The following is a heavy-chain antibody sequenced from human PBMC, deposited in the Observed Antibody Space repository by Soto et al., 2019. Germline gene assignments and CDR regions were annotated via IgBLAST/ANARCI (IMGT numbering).Heavy chain of an antibody. D-gene: IGHD2-2*01. Sequence: GASVKVSCKASGGTFSSYAISWVRQAPGQGLEWMGGIIPIFGTANYAQKFQGRVTITADESTSTAYMELSSLRSEDTAVYYCARGSGYCSSTSCYLGYWGQGTLVTVSS. V-gene: IGHV1-69*13. CDR3: ARGSGYCSSTSCYLGY. J-gene: IGHJ4*02. CDR1: GGTFSSYA. CDR2: IIPIFGTA.